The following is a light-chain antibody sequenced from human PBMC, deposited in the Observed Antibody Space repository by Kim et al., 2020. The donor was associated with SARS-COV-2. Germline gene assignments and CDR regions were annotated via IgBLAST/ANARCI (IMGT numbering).Light chain of an antibody. J-gene: IGLJ3*02. CDR1: KLGDKY. Sequence: VSPGQTASITCSGDKLGDKYACWYQQKPGQSPVLVIYQDSKRPSGIPERFSGSNSGNTATLTISGTQAMDKADYYCQAWDSSTWVFGGGTQLTVL. V-gene: IGLV3-1*01. CDR2: QDS. CDR3: QAWDSSTWV.